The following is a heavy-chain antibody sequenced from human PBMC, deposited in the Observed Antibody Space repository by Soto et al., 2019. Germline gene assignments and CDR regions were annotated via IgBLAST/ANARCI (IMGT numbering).Heavy chain of an antibody. D-gene: IGHD1-7*01. J-gene: IGHJ4*02. CDR1: GFTVSSNY. CDR2: IYSGGST. CDR3: ARAPRKNYYFDY. Sequence: VVSLRLSCAASGFTVSSNYMSWVRQAPGKGLEWVSVIYSGGSTYYADSVKGRFTISRDNSKNTLYLQMNSLRAEDTAVYYCARAPRKNYYFDYWGQAPLDTVS. V-gene: IGHV3-53*01.